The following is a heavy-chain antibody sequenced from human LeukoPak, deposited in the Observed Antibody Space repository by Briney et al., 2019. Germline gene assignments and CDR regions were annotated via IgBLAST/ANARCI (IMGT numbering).Heavy chain of an antibody. CDR3: ANEIRPNDY. CDR1: GFTFSSYA. D-gene: IGHD4-17*01. Sequence: GGSLRLSCAASGFTFSSYAMSWVRQAPGKGLEWVSAISISGTKTYYADSVKGRFTISRDNSKNTLYLQMYSLRAEDTAVYYCANEIRPNDYWGQGTLVTVSS. J-gene: IGHJ4*02. CDR2: ISISGTKT. V-gene: IGHV3-23*01.